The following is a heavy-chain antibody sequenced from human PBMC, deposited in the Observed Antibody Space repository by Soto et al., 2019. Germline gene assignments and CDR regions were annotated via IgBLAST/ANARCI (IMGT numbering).Heavy chain of an antibody. CDR1: GFTFSTYG. V-gene: IGHV3-33*01. J-gene: IGHJ6*02. CDR2: IWDDGNKK. CDR3: ARRADDYYYYGIDV. D-gene: IGHD6-13*01. Sequence: QVQLVESGGGVVQPGRSLRLSCAASGFTFSTYGMHWGRQAPGKGLERVAVIWDDGNKKYYADSVKGRFTISRDNSKNTLFLQMNSLRAEDTAVYYCARRADDYYYYGIDVWGQGTTVTVSS.